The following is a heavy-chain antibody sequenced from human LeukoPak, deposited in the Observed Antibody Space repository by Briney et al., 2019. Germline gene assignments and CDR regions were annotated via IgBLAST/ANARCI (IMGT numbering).Heavy chain of an antibody. CDR2: ISSSSSYI. CDR3: ARHYDSSGYYQLNYYYYMDV. D-gene: IGHD3-22*01. J-gene: IGHJ6*03. CDR1: GFTFSSYS. V-gene: IGHV3-21*01. Sequence: GGSLRLSCAASGFTFSSYSMNWVRQAPGKGLEWVSSISSSSSYIYYADSVKGRFTISRDNAKNSLYLQMNSLRAEDTAVYYCARHYDSSGYYQLNYYYYMDVWGKGTTVTVSS.